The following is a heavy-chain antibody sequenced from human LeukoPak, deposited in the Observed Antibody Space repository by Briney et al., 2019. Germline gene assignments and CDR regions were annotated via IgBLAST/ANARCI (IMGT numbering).Heavy chain of an antibody. V-gene: IGHV5-51*01. CDR2: ISPGDSDT. CDR1: GYSFTTHW. Sequence: GESLKVSCKGSGYSFTTHWIGWVRQMPGKGLEWMGIISPGDSDTRYTPSFQGQVTISVDKSSSTAYVQWSSLQASDTAMYFCARQGGSYQPFDYWGEGTLVTVSS. CDR3: ARQGGSYQPFDY. J-gene: IGHJ4*02. D-gene: IGHD1-26*01.